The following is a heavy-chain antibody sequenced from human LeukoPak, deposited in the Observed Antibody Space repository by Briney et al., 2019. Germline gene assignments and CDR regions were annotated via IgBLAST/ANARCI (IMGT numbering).Heavy chain of an antibody. V-gene: IGHV1-18*01. J-gene: IGHJ1*01. Sequence: ASVKVSRKASGYTFTSYGISWVRQAPGQGLEWMGWNSAYNGNTNYAQKLQGRVTMTTDTSTSTAYMELRSLRSDDTAVYYCARSRRFYDSSGYYSLAEYFQHWGQGTLVTVSS. CDR1: GYTFTSYG. CDR2: NSAYNGNT. CDR3: ARSRRFYDSSGYYSLAEYFQH. D-gene: IGHD3-22*01.